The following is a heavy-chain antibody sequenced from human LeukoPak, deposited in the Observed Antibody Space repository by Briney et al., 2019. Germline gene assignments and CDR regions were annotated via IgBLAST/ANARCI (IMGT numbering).Heavy chain of an antibody. V-gene: IGHV4-34*01. CDR3: AKSNGYGLVDT. CDR1: GGSFSGYY. CDR2: INHSGST. D-gene: IGHD3-10*01. Sequence: PSETLSLTCAVYGGSFSGYYWSWIRQPPGKGLEWIGEINHSGSTNYNPSLKSRVTISLDTSRNQFSLKLTSVTAADTAVYYCAKSNGYGLVDTWGQGTMVTVSS. J-gene: IGHJ3*01.